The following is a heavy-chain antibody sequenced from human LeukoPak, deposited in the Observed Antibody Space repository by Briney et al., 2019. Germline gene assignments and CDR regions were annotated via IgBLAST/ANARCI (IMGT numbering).Heavy chain of an antibody. CDR3: ARLGQYASSWPYLDI. D-gene: IGHD2-15*01. V-gene: IGHV5-51*01. J-gene: IGHJ4*02. CDR1: GYSFASYW. CDR2: IYPGDSDT. Sequence: GESLKISGKGSGYSFASYWIGWVRQMPGKGLEWMGIIYPGDSDTRYSPSFEGKVTISVDKSTNTAYLQWRSLKASDTAMYYCARLGQYASSWPYLDIWGQGTLVTVS.